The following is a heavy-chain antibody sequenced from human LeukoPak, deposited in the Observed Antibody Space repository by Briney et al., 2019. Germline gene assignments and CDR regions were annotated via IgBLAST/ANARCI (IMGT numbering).Heavy chain of an antibody. V-gene: IGHV1-69*05. CDR1: GGTFNTYG. J-gene: IGHJ4*02. D-gene: IGHD3-10*01. CDR2: IIPIFGAP. Sequence: SVKVSCKASGGTFNTYGFSWVRQAPGRGLEWLAMIIPIFGAPNCAQKFQGRVTITTDESASTAYMELSSLTSDDSAVYYCARARGGPAYYFDYWGQGTLVTVSS. CDR3: ARARGGPAYYFDY.